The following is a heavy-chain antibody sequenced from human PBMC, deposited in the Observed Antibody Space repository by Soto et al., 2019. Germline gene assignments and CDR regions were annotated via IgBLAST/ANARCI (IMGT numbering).Heavy chain of an antibody. Sequence: GGSLRLSCAASGFTFSSYAMHWVRQAPGKGLEWVALISFDGNNIFFSDSLKGRFTISRDDSKNTMYLQMNSLRAEDTAVYYCAKNAHYADTSGYYPFDYWGQGTLVTVSS. CDR1: GFTFSSYA. V-gene: IGHV3-30*18. CDR3: AKNAHYADTSGYYPFDY. J-gene: IGHJ4*02. CDR2: ISFDGNNI. D-gene: IGHD3-22*01.